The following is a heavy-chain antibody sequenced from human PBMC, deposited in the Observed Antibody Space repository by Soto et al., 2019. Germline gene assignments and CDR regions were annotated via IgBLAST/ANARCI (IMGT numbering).Heavy chain of an antibody. CDR2: ISYSGGT. D-gene: IGHD1-26*01. V-gene: IGHV4-30-4*01. J-gene: IGHJ4*02. CDR3: AMVSIVGPTNLDC. Sequence: QVQLQESGPGLVQPSQTLSLTCTVSGGSISSANYYWSWIRKPPGKGLEWIGYISYSGGTYYRPSLKSRVNISVDTSKNPFSLKLSSLTAADTAVYYCAMVSIVGPTNLDCWCQGTLGTVSS. CDR1: GGSISSANYY.